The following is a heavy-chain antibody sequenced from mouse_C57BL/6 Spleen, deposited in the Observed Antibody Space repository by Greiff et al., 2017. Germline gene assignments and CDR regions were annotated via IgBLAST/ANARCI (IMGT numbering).Heavy chain of an antibody. J-gene: IGHJ4*01. D-gene: IGHD1-1*01. CDR1: GYSITSGYY. Sequence: EVHLVESGPGLVKPSQSLSLTCSVTGYSITSGYYWNWIRQFPGNKLEWMGYISYDGSNNYNPSLKNRISITRDTSKNQFFLKLNSVTTEDTATYYCARDYYGSSEGYYYAMDYWGQGTSVTVSS. CDR2: ISYDGSN. CDR3: ARDYYGSSEGYYYAMDY. V-gene: IGHV3-6*01.